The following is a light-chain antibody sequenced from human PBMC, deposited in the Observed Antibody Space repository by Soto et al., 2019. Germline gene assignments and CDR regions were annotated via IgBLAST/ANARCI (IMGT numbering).Light chain of an antibody. CDR1: QGVRNN. CDR2: GAS. Sequence: EVVMTQSPVTLSVPPGESATLSCRASQGVRNNLAWYQQRPGQAPRLLIYGASTRAAGVPARFSGSGSETEFTLTIRSLQSEDFAVYYRQQYNQWPLWTFGQGTKVDIK. J-gene: IGKJ1*01. CDR3: QQYNQWPLWT. V-gene: IGKV3-15*01.